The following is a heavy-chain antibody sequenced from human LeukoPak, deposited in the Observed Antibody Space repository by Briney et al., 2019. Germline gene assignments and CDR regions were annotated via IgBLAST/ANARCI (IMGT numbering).Heavy chain of an antibody. J-gene: IGHJ4*02. CDR2: IYYSGST. CDR3: ARSDCSGGSCNFDY. V-gene: IGHV4-39*07. CDR1: GGSITSSSYY. D-gene: IGHD2-15*01. Sequence: PSETLSLTCTVSGGSITSSSYYWGWIRQPPGKGLEWIGSIYYSGSTYYNPSLKSRVTISVDTSKNQFSLKLSSVTAADTAVYYCARSDCSGGSCNFDYWGQGTLVTVSS.